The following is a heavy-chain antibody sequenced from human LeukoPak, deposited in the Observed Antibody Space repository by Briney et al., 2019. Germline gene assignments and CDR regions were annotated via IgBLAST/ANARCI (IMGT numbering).Heavy chain of an antibody. J-gene: IGHJ4*02. CDR1: GGSISSSSYY. CDR2: IYYSGST. CDR3: ARDRYGFDY. V-gene: IGHV4-39*07. D-gene: IGHD1-1*01. Sequence: PSETLSLTCTVSGGSISSSSYYWGWIRQPPGKGLEWIGSIYYSGSTYYNPSLKSRVTISVDTSKNQFSLKLSSVTAADTAVYYCARDRYGFDYWGQGTLVTVSS.